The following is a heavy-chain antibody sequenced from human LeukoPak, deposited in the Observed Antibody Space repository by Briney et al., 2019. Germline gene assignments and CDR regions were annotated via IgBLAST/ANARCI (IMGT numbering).Heavy chain of an antibody. CDR2: IYYSGST. CDR3: ARRGVTGTTRGYY. D-gene: IGHD1-7*01. V-gene: IGHV4-39*01. CDR1: GGSISSSSYY. J-gene: IGHJ4*02. Sequence: PSETLSLTCTVSGGSISSSSYYWGWIRQPPGKGLEWIGSIYYSGSTYYNPSLNSRVTISVDTSKNQFSLKLSSVTAADTAVYYCARRGVTGTTRGYYWGQGTLVTVSS.